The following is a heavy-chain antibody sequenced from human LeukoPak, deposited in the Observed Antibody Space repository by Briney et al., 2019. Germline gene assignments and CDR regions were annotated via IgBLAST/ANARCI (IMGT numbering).Heavy chain of an antibody. V-gene: IGHV4-31*03. J-gene: IGHJ5*02. CDR3: ARFGVVTATPSYNWFDP. CDR1: GGSITSGVYF. D-gene: IGHD2-21*02. CDR2: IYYSGST. Sequence: PSETLSLTCIVSGGSITSGVYFWSWLRQPPGKGLEWIGYIYYSGSTYYNPSLKSRVTISVDTSKNQFSLKLSSVTAADTAVYYCARFGVVTATPSYNWFDPWGQGTLVTVSS.